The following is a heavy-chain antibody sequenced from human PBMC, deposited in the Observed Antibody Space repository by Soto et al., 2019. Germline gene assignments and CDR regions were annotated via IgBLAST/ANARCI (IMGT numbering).Heavy chain of an antibody. CDR3: TTDYGDYPPTYSYYGMDV. D-gene: IGHD4-17*01. Sequence: EVQLVESGGGLVKPGGSLRLSCAASGFTFSNAWMSWVRQAPGKGLEWVGRIKSKTDGGTTDYAAPAKGRFTISRDDSKNTLYLQMNSLKTEDTAVYYCTTDYGDYPPTYSYYGMDVWGQGTTVTVSS. V-gene: IGHV3-15*01. CDR2: IKSKTDGGTT. CDR1: GFTFSNAW. J-gene: IGHJ6*02.